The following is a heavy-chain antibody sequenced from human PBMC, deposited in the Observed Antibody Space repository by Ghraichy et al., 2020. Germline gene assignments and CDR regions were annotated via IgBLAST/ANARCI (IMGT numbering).Heavy chain of an antibody. CDR2: IKSKTDGGTT. J-gene: IGHJ6*02. V-gene: IGHV3-15*01. CDR1: GFTFSNAW. Sequence: LTCAASGFTFSNAWMSWVRQAPGKGLEWVGRIKSKTDGGTTDYAAPVKGRFTISRDDSKNTLYLQMNSLKTEDTAVYYCTTDSTVTTTTDYYGMDVWGQGTTVTVSS. D-gene: IGHD4-17*01. CDR3: TTDSTVTTTTDYYGMDV.